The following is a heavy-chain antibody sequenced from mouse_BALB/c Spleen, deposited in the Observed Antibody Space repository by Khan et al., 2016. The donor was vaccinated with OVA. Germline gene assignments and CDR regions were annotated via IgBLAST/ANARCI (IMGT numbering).Heavy chain of an antibody. Sequence: EVELVESGGGLVNPGGSLKLSCAASGFSFSSYTMSWVRQTPEKRLEWVATISSRSTYPYYPDSVKGRFTISRDHAKNTLYLQLSSLTYEDTAMYYCTRDGNYAHWYFDIWGAGTTVTVSS. CDR3: TRDGNYAHWYFDI. CDR1: GFSFSSYT. CDR2: ISSRSTYP. V-gene: IGHV5-6-4*01. D-gene: IGHD2-1*01. J-gene: IGHJ1*01.